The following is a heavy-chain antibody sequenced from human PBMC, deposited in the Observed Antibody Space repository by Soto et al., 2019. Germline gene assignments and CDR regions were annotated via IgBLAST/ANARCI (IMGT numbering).Heavy chain of an antibody. D-gene: IGHD1-26*01. J-gene: IGHJ4*02. CDR2: IYYSGST. V-gene: IGHV4-59*01. CDR1: GGSISSYY. Sequence: SETLSLTCTVSGGSISSYYWSWIRQPPGKGLEWIGYIYYSGSTNYNPSLKSRVTISVDTSKNQFSLKLSSVTAADTAVYYCARSKWELLFDYWGQGTLVTVSS. CDR3: ARSKWELLFDY.